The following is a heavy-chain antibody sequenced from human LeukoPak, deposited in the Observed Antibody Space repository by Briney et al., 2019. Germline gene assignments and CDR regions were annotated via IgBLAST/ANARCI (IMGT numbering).Heavy chain of an antibody. Sequence: GGSLRLSCAASRFTFSSYAMHWVRQAPGKGLEYVSAISSNGGSTYYANSVKGRFTISRDNSKNTLYLQMGSLRAEDMAVYYCARGPHYDYYYGMDVWGQGTTVTISS. V-gene: IGHV3-64*01. J-gene: IGHJ6*02. CDR3: ARGPHYDYYYGMDV. CDR1: RFTFSSYA. CDR2: ISSNGGST.